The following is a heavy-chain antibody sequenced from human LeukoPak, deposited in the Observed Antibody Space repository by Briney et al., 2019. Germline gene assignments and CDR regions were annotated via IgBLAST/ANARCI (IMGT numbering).Heavy chain of an antibody. CDR1: GFTFSDYT. V-gene: IGHV3-30*09. CDR3: ARSTYYYDSSGYYRGDYFDS. Sequence: GGSLRLSCAASGFTFSDYTIHWVRQAPGKGLEWVAVISYDGSKKYYADSVKGRFAISRDNSKNTLYLQLNSLRPEDTAVYYCARSTYYYDSSGYYRGDYFDSWGQGTLVTASS. J-gene: IGHJ4*02. CDR2: ISYDGSKK. D-gene: IGHD3-22*01.